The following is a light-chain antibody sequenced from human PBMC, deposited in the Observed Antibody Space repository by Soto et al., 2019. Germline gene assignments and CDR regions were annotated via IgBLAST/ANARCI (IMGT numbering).Light chain of an antibody. V-gene: IGKV1-5*03. CDR2: KAS. Sequence: DIQMTQSPSTLSASVGDRVSITCRASQSISSWLAWYQQKSGKAPKLLIYKASSLESGVPSRFSGSGSGTEFTLTISSLQPDDFATYYCQQYNSYLTTFGQGTRLEIK. J-gene: IGKJ5*01. CDR1: QSISSW. CDR3: QQYNSYLTT.